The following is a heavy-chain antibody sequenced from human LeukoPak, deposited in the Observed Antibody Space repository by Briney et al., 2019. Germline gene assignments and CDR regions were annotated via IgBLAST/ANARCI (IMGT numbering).Heavy chain of an antibody. CDR3: AKAFGYYSGGSCLPWFDP. D-gene: IGHD2-15*01. J-gene: IGHJ5*02. V-gene: IGHV3-23*01. CDR2: ISGSGGST. Sequence: GGSLRLSCAASGFTFSSYAMSWVRQAPGKGLEWVSAISGSGGSTYYADSVKGRFTISRDNSKNTLYLQMNSLRAEDTAVYYCAKAFGYYSGGSCLPWFDPWGQGTLVTVSS. CDR1: GFTFSSYA.